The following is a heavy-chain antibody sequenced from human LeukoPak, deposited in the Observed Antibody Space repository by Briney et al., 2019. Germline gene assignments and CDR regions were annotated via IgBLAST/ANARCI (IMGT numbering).Heavy chain of an antibody. J-gene: IGHJ4*02. D-gene: IGHD3-22*01. Sequence: GGSLRLSCAASGFTFSSYGMHWVRQAPGKGLEWVAVISYDGSNKYYADSVKGRFTISRDNSKNTLYLQMNSLRAEDTAVYYCAKDYYYDSSGYCPYFDYWGQGTLVTVSS. CDR1: GFTFSSYG. V-gene: IGHV3-30*18. CDR3: AKDYYYDSSGYCPYFDY. CDR2: ISYDGSNK.